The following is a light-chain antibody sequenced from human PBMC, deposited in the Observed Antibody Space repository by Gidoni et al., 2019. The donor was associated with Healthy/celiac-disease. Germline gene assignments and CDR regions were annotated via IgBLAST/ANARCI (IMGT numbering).Light chain of an antibody. CDR3: QQYNNWPPMYT. J-gene: IGKJ2*01. V-gene: IGKV3-15*01. Sequence: EIVMTQSPATLSVSPGERATLSCRASQSVSSNLAWYQQKPGQAPRLLIYGASTRATGIPARFSGSGSGTECTLTISSLQSEDFAVYYCQQYNNWPPMYTFXQXTKLEIK. CDR1: QSVSSN. CDR2: GAS.